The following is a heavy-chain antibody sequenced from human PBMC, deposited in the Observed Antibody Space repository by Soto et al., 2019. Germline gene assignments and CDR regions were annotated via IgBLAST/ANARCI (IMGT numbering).Heavy chain of an antibody. CDR2: INHRGST. D-gene: IGHD4-17*01. V-gene: IGHV4-39*07. CDR3: ARDYGDYDEYFQH. CDR1: GGSISSGCCY. J-gene: IGHJ1*01. Sequence: SETLSLTCTVSGGSISSGCCYWSWIRQHPGKGLEWIGEINHRGSTNYSPSLKSRVTISVDTSKNQFSLKLSSVTAADTAVYYCARDYGDYDEYFQHWGQGTLVTVSS.